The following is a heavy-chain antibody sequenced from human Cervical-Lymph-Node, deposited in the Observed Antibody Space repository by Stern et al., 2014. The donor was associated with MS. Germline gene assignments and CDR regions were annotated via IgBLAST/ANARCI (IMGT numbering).Heavy chain of an antibody. J-gene: IGHJ4*02. Sequence: QVQLVESGAEVMKPGASVKVSCKASGYTFTNYYIHWVRQAPGQGLEWMGWIDPNSGGTNYAQKSQGGVTMTRYTSISTAYMELSRLTSDDTAVYYCARGRGDARPYYFDYWGQGTLVTVSS. D-gene: IGHD4-17*01. CDR2: IDPNSGGT. CDR1: GYTFTNYY. CDR3: ARGRGDARPYYFDY. V-gene: IGHV1-2*02.